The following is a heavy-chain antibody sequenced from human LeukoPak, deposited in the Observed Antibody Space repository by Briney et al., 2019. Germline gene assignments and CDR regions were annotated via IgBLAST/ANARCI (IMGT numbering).Heavy chain of an antibody. J-gene: IGHJ4*02. D-gene: IGHD4-17*01. V-gene: IGHV1-2*02. CDR3: ARRYYGDYQTPYFDY. CDR1: GYTFTGYY. CDR2: INPNSGGT. Sequence: ASVKVSCKASGYTFTGYYMHWVRQAPGQGLEWMGWINPNSGGTNYAQKFQGRATMTRDTSISTAHMELSRLRSDDTAVYYCARRYYGDYQTPYFDYWGQGTLVTVSS.